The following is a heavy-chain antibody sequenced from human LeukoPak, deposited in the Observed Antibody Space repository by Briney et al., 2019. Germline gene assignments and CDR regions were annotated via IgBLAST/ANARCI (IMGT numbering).Heavy chain of an antibody. V-gene: IGHV4-30-4*08. D-gene: IGHD3-3*01. Sequence: PSETLSLTCTVSGGSISSGDYYWSWIRQPPGKGLEWIGYIYYSGSTYYNPSLKSRVTISVDTSKNQFSLKLSSVTAADAAVYYCARAVGDFWSGYSAFDIWGQGTMVTVSS. CDR3: ARAVGDFWSGYSAFDI. CDR1: GGSISSGDYY. J-gene: IGHJ3*02. CDR2: IYYSGST.